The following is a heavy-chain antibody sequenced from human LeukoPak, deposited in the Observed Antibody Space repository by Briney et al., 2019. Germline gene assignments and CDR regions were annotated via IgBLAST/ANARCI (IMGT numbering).Heavy chain of an antibody. CDR2: IYYSGST. Sequence: SETLSLTCTVSGGSISSYYWSWIRQPPGKGLEWIGYIYYSGSTNYNPSLKSRVTISVDTSKNQFSLKLSSVTAADTAVYYCAREGVMVRGVTNLYYMDVWGKGTTATVSS. J-gene: IGHJ6*03. CDR1: GGSISSYY. V-gene: IGHV4-59*01. D-gene: IGHD3-10*01. CDR3: AREGVMVRGVTNLYYMDV.